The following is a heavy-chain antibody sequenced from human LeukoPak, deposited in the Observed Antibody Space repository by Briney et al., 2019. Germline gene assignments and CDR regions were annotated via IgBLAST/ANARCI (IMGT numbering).Heavy chain of an antibody. CDR3: ARDLYSSGWYYYYYYYGMDV. CDR1: GFTFSSYA. J-gene: IGHJ6*02. Sequence: GGSLRLSRAASGFTFSSYAMHWVRQAPGKGLEWVAVISYDGSNKYYADSVKGRFTISRDNSKNTLYLQMNSLRAEDTAVYYCARDLYSSGWYYYYYYYGMDVWGQGTTVTVSS. V-gene: IGHV3-30-3*01. D-gene: IGHD6-19*01. CDR2: ISYDGSNK.